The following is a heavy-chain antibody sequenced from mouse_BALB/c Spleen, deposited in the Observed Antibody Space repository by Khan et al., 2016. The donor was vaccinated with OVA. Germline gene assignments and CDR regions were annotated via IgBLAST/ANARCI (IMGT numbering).Heavy chain of an antibody. CDR3: VRLWLRYAMDY. CDR2: IRSKSNNYAT. V-gene: IGHV10-1*02. CDR1: GFTFNTYA. J-gene: IGHJ4*01. Sequence: EVKLLESGGGLVQPKGSLKLSCAASGFTFNTYAMNWVRQAPGKGLEWVARIRSKSNNYATYYADSVTDRFTISRDDSQSMLYLQMNNLKTEDTAMYYCVRLWLRYAMDYWGQGTSVTVSS. D-gene: IGHD2-2*01.